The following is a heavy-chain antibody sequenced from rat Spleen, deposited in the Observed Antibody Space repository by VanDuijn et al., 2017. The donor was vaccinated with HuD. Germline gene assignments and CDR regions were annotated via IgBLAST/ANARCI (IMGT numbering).Heavy chain of an antibody. J-gene: IGHJ2*01. CDR3: VRQWDY. Sequence: EVQLVESGGGLVQPGRSLKFSCAASGFSFGDYAMAWVRQAPGKGLEWVASITHNDGTTYYPDSVEVRFTISRDNAKRSLHLQMDSLRSEDTATYYCVRQWDYWGQGVMVTVSS. V-gene: IGHV5-17*01. CDR2: ITHNDGTT. CDR1: GFSFGDYA.